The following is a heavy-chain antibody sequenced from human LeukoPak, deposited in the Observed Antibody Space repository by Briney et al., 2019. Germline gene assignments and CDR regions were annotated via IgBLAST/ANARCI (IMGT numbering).Heavy chain of an antibody. CDR1: GFTFSSYT. CDR2: TSSGGDRA. J-gene: IGHJ3*02. Sequence: GGSLRLSCSGSGFTFSSYTMTWVRQAPGKGLEGVSTTSSGGDRAYYADSVKGRFTISRDNSRDPLYLQMHSLRAEDGALYSCAKDRVAAATGGDFDIWGQGKVVTVSS. CDR3: AKDRVAAATGGDFDI. D-gene: IGHD2-15*01. V-gene: IGHV3-23*01.